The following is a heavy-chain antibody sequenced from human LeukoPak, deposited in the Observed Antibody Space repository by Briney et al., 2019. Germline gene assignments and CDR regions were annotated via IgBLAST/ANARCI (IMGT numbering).Heavy chain of an antibody. CDR2: ISYDGNNK. CDR1: GFTFTNYA. V-gene: IGHV3-30-3*01. Sequence: GGSLRLSCAASGFTFTNYAMHWVRQAPGKGLEWVAVISYDGNNKYYADSVKGRFTISRDNSENTLYLQMNSLRAEDTAVYYCARDVYGMDVWGQGTTVTVSS. CDR3: ARDVYGMDV. J-gene: IGHJ6*02.